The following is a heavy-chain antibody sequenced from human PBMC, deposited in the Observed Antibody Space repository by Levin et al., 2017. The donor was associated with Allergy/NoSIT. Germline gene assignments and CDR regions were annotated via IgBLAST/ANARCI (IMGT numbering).Heavy chain of an antibody. CDR2: ISPGDSDI. Sequence: PGGSLRLSCKGSGYSFTDYWVGWVRQMPGNGLEWMGIISPGDSDIRYSPSFQGQVTVSADKSTSTAYLQWTSLRASDTATYYCARRRWGVGEFHYDHWGQGTLVAVSP. J-gene: IGHJ5*02. CDR1: GYSFTDYW. CDR3: ARRRWGVGEFHYDH. D-gene: IGHD3-16*01. V-gene: IGHV5-51*01.